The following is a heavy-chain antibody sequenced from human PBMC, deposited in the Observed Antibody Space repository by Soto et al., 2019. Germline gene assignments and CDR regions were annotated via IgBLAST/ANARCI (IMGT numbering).Heavy chain of an antibody. CDR2: IYYSGST. V-gene: IGHV4-59*01. Sequence: SATLSLTCTVSGGSISSYYWSWIRQPPGKGLEWIGYIYYSGSTNYNPSLKSRVTISVDTSKNHFSLKLSSVTAADTAVYYCARGRGGWFINQLLNAFDIWGQGTMVTVSS. J-gene: IGHJ3*02. CDR3: ARGRGGWFINQLLNAFDI. D-gene: IGHD2-2*01. CDR1: GGSISSYY.